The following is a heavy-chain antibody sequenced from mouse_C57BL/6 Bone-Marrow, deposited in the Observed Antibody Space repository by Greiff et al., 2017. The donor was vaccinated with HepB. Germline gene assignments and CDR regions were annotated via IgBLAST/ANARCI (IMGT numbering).Heavy chain of an antibody. CDR3: AKDYYGSSLYYFDY. J-gene: IGHJ2*01. CDR1: GYTFTSYW. D-gene: IGHD1-1*01. CDR2: IYPGSGST. Sequence: QVQLQQPGAELVKPGASVQMSCKASGYTFTSYWITWVKQRPGQGLEWIGDIYPGSGSTNYNEKFKSKATLTVDTSSSTAYMQLSSLTSEDSAVYYCAKDYYGSSLYYFDYWGQGTTLTVSS. V-gene: IGHV1-55*01.